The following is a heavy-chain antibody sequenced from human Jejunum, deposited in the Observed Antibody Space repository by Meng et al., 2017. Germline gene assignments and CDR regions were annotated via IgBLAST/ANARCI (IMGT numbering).Heavy chain of an antibody. Sequence: QRQLRQGGAESLKTSEPLALACAVYGASMGPYYCTGGRQPPGKGLEWISEIHHSGSTKYNPSLKSRLSISVDTSKNQLSLRLNSVTAADTAVYYCAKQGGHMADYWGQGTLVTVSS. CDR2: IHHSGST. D-gene: IGHD5-24*01. J-gene: IGHJ4*02. V-gene: IGHV4-34*01. CDR3: AKQGGHMADY. CDR1: GASMGPYY.